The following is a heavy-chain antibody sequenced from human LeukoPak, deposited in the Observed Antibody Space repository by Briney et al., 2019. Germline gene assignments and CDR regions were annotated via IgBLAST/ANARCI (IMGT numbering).Heavy chain of an antibody. CDR3: ARDYWPYRGYDSAVGFDY. CDR1: GLTFSVYG. V-gene: IGHV3-30*03. D-gene: IGHD5-12*01. J-gene: IGHJ4*02. CDR2: ISYDGSNK. Sequence: GGSLRLSCAASGLTFSVYGMHWVRQAPGKGLEWVAVISYDGSNKYYTDSVKGRFTISRDNSKNTLYLQMNSLRAEDTAVFFCARDYWPYRGYDSAVGFDYWGQGTLVTVSS.